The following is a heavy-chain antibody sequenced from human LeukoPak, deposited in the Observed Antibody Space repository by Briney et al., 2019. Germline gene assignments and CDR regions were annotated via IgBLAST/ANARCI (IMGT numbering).Heavy chain of an antibody. J-gene: IGHJ6*02. V-gene: IGHV4-39*07. CDR2: IHYSGST. D-gene: IGHD1-26*01. Sequence: SETLSLTCTVSGGSISSSSSSYYWGWLRQSPGKGLEWIGTIHYSGSTDYNPSLQSRVTISVDTSKNQFSLKLTSVTAADTAVYYSARVPRGVGAIEYYGVDVWGQGTTVTVSS. CDR3: ARVPRGVGAIEYYGVDV. CDR1: GGSISSSSSSYY.